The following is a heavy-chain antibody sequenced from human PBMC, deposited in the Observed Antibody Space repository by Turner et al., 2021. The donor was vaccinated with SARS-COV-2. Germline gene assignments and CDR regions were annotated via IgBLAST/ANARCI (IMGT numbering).Heavy chain of an antibody. CDR3: ARVYSSSSGKGVDY. J-gene: IGHJ4*02. D-gene: IGHD6-13*01. Sequence: EVQLVESGGGLVQPGGSLRLSCAASGFTFTTYEMNWVRQAPGKGLGWVSYISSSASTIYYADSVKGRFTISRDNAKNSLYLQMNSLRAEDTALYYCARVYSSSSGKGVDYWGQGTLVTVSS. CDR1: GFTFTTYE. V-gene: IGHV3-48*03. CDR2: ISSSASTI.